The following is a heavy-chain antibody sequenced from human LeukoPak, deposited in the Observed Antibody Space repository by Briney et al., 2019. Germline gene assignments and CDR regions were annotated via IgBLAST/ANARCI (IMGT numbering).Heavy chain of an antibody. D-gene: IGHD2-2*02. V-gene: IGHV3-11*01. J-gene: IGHJ4*02. CDR2: ISSSGSTI. Sequence: KPGGSLRLSCAASGFPFSDYYMGWIRQAPGKGLEWVSYISSSGSTIYYADSVKGRFTIARDNAKNSLYLQMNSLRAEDTAVDYCARGYCSSTSCYKFDYWGQGTLVTVSS. CDR3: ARGYCSSTSCYKFDY. CDR1: GFPFSDYY.